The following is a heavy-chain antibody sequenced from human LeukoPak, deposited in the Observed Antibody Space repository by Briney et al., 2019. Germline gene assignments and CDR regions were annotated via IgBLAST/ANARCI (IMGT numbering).Heavy chain of an antibody. CDR1: GGSISSYY. J-gene: IGHJ4*02. D-gene: IGHD4-17*01. CDR3: ARTTVTTIFDY. V-gene: IGHV4-59*12. Sequence: SETPSLTCTVSGGSISSYYWSWIRQPPGKGLEWIGYIYYSGSTNYNPSLKSRVTISVDTSKNQFSLKLSSVTAADTAVYYCARTTVTTIFDYWGQGTLVTVSS. CDR2: IYYSGST.